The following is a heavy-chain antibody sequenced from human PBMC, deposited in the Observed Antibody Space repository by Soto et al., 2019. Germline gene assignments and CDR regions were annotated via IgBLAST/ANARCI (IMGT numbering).Heavy chain of an antibody. J-gene: IGHJ5*02. CDR1: GYTFTSYA. V-gene: IGHV1-3*01. CDR2: INAGNGNT. CDR3: ARAMRKQYGWLDP. Sequence: GASVKVSCKASGYTFTSYAMHWVRQAPGQRLEWMGWINAGNGNTKYSQKFQGRVTITRDTSASTAYMELSSLRSEDTAVYYCARAMRKQYGWLDPWGQGTLVTVSS. D-gene: IGHD3-10*01.